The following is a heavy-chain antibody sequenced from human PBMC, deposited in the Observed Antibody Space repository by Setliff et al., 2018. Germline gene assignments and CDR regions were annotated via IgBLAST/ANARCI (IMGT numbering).Heavy chain of an antibody. Sequence: SVKVSCKASGGTFSSYAISWVRQAPGQGLEWMGGIIPILGIANYTQKFQGRVTITADESTSTAYMELSSLRSEDTAVYYCARDFMVRGVIITAGNAFDIWGQGTMVTVSS. V-gene: IGHV1-69*10. D-gene: IGHD3-10*01. CDR3: ARDFMVRGVIITAGNAFDI. CDR1: GGTFSSYA. CDR2: IIPILGIA. J-gene: IGHJ3*02.